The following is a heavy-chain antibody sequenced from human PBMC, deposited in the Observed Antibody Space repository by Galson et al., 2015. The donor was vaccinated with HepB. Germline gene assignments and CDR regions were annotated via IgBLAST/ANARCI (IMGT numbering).Heavy chain of an antibody. D-gene: IGHD6-13*01. CDR3: ATRYSSSWYPLDY. V-gene: IGHV1-24*01. Sequence: SVKVSCKVSGYTLTELSMHWVRQAPGKGLEWMGGFDPEDGETIYAQKFQGRVTMTEDTSTDTAYMELSSLRSEDTAVYYCATRYSSSWYPLDYWGQGTLVTVSS. CDR2: FDPEDGET. J-gene: IGHJ4*02. CDR1: GYTLTELS.